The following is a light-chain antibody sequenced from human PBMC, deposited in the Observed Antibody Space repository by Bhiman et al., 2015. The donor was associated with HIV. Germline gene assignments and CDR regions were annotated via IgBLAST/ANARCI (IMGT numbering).Light chain of an antibody. V-gene: IGLV2-14*03. J-gene: IGLJ3*02. Sequence: QSALTQPASVSGSPGQSITISCTGTGSDVGGYNHVSWYQQHPGKAPKVIIYDVSERPSGVSNRFSGSKSGNTASLTISGLRAEDEADYYCSSYTGGGTLWVFGGGTKLTVL. CDR3: SSYTGGGTLWV. CDR2: DVS. CDR1: GSDVGGYNH.